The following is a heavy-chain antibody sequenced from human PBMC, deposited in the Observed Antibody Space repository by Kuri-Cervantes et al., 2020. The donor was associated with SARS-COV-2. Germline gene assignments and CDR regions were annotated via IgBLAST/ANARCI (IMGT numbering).Heavy chain of an antibody. CDR1: GYSFTSYW. V-gene: IGHV5-10-1*01. CDR2: IDPSDSYT. CDR3: ARHEVGKWFGELSIDY. D-gene: IGHD3-10*01. J-gene: IGHJ4*02. Sequence: KVSCKGSGYSFTSYWISWVRQMPGKGLEWMGRIDPSDSYTNYSPSFQGHVTISADKSISTAYLQWSSLKASDTAMYYCARHEVGKWFGELSIDYWGQGTLVTVSS.